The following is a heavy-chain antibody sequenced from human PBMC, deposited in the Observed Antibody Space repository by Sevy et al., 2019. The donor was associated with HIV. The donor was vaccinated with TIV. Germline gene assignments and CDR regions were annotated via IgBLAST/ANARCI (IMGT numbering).Heavy chain of an antibody. Sequence: ASVKVSCRASGYTLTSYGISWVRQAPGQGLEWMGWISANNGNTNYAQKLQGRVTMTTDTSTSTAYMELRSLRSDDTAVYYCARGDISGRSDYWGQGTLVTVSS. CDR2: ISANNGNT. CDR3: ARGDISGRSDY. CDR1: GYTLTSYG. D-gene: IGHD6-19*01. V-gene: IGHV1-18*01. J-gene: IGHJ4*02.